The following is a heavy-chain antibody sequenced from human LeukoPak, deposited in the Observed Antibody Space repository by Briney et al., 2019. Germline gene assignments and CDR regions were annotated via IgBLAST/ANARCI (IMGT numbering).Heavy chain of an antibody. J-gene: IGHJ4*02. Sequence: PSETLSLTCTVSGGSIRPYYWSWIRQPPGKGLEWIGEINHSGSTNYNPSLKSRVTISVDTSKNQFSLKLSSVTAADTAVYYCARGPIVVVPAARVSGFDFWGQGTRVTVSS. CDR1: GGSIRPYY. CDR3: ARGPIVVVPAARVSGFDF. D-gene: IGHD2-2*01. CDR2: INHSGST. V-gene: IGHV4-34*01.